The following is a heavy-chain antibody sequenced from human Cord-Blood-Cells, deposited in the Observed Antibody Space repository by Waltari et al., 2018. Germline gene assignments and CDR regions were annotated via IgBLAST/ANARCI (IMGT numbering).Heavy chain of an antibody. CDR3: ARETTSITIFGVVIKYYFDY. CDR1: GGSFSGYY. D-gene: IGHD3-3*01. Sequence: QVQLQQWGAGLLKPSETLSLTCAVYGGSFSGYYWSWIRPPPGQGMEWIGEINHSGSTNYNPSLKRRVTISGDTSKNQFSLKLSSVTAADTAVYYCARETTSITIFGVVIKYYFDYWGQGTLVTVSS. J-gene: IGHJ4*02. CDR2: INHSGST. V-gene: IGHV4-34*01.